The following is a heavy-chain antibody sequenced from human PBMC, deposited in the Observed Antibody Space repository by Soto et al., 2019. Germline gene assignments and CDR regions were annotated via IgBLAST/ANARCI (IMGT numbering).Heavy chain of an antibody. J-gene: IGHJ6*02. CDR2: ISSSSSYI. Sequence: GGSLRLSCAASGFTFSSYSMNWVRQAPGKGLEWVSSISSSSSYIYYADSVKGRFTISRDNARNSLYLQMNSLRAEDTAVYYCARPRSYISGWSASYAMDFWGPGTTVTV. CDR1: GFTFSSYS. V-gene: IGHV3-21*01. CDR3: ARPRSYISGWSASYAMDF. D-gene: IGHD6-19*01.